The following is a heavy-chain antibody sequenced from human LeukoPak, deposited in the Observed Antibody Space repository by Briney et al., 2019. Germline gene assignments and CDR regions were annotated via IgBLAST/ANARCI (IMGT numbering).Heavy chain of an antibody. D-gene: IGHD3-3*01. V-gene: IGHV3-23*01. Sequence: PGGSLRLSCAASGFTFSIYAMTWVRQAPGKGLEGVSAISGSGGSTEHADSGKGRFTISRDNSKNTLYLQMNSLRAEDTAVYYCAKGPGYDFWSGLRYYMDVWGKGTTVTVSS. J-gene: IGHJ6*03. CDR1: GFTFSIYA. CDR2: ISGSGGST. CDR3: AKGPGYDFWSGLRYYMDV.